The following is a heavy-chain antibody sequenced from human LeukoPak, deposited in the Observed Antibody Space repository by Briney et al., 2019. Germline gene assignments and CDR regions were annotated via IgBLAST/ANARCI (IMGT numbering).Heavy chain of an antibody. CDR1: GFTFSSYA. D-gene: IGHD3-22*01. J-gene: IGHJ4*02. CDR2: ISGSGGST. V-gene: IGHV3-23*01. CDR3: AKDSGIYYDSSGYYRPEVFDY. Sequence: PGGSLRLSCAASGFTFSSYAMSWVRQAPGKGLEWVSAISGSGGSTYYADSVKGRFTISRDNSKNTLYLQMNSLRAEDTAVYYCAKDSGIYYDSSGYYRPEVFDYWGQGTLVTVSS.